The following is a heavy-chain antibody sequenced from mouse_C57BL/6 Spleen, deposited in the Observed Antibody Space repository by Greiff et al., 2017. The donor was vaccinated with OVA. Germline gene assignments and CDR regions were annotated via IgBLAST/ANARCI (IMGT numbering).Heavy chain of an antibody. V-gene: IGHV1-76*01. Sequence: VQGVESGAELVRPGASVKLSCKASGYTFTDYYINWVKQRPGQGLEWIARIYPGSGNTYYNEKFKGKATLTAEKSSSTAYMQLSSLTSEDSAVYFCARSSLLGLDYWGQGTTLTVSS. CDR1: GYTFTDYY. J-gene: IGHJ2*01. CDR2: IYPGSGNT. D-gene: IGHD4-1*01. CDR3: ARSSLLGLDY.